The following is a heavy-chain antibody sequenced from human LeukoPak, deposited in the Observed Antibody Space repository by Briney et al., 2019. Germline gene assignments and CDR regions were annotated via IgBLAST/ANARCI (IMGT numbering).Heavy chain of an antibody. Sequence: PGGSLRLSCAASGFTFGTYWMSWVRQAPGKGLEWVAFIRSGGNDKYYADFGKGRFTISRDNSKNTLYLQMNSLRPDDTAVYYCAKDHPHCSSTSCNYDYWGQGTLVTVSS. D-gene: IGHD2-2*01. CDR2: IRSGGNDK. J-gene: IGHJ4*02. CDR1: GFTFGTYW. V-gene: IGHV3-30*02. CDR3: AKDHPHCSSTSCNYDY.